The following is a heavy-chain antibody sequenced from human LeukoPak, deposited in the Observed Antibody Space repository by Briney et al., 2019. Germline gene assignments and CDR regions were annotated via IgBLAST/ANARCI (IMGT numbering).Heavy chain of an antibody. D-gene: IGHD4-17*01. J-gene: IGHJ4*02. CDR1: GFTFSSYS. CDR2: ISSSSSTI. CDR3: ARDYDGGNDYGDSEPVDY. Sequence: GGSLRLSCAASGFTFSSYSMNWVRQAPGKGLEWVSYISSSSSTIYYADSVKGRFTISRDNAKNSLYLQMNSLRAEDTAVYYCARDYDGGNDYGDSEPVDYRGQGTLVTVSS. V-gene: IGHV3-48*04.